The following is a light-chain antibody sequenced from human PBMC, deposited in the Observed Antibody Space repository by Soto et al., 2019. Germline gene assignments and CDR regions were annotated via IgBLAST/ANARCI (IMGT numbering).Light chain of an antibody. J-gene: IGKJ3*01. CDR1: QSVLHSSDNKNY. CDR2: WAS. Sequence: DIVMTQSPDSLAVSLGERATINCKSSQSVLHSSDNKNYLAWYQQKPGQPPKLVIYWASTRESDVPDRFSGSGSRKVFTLTISSLRAEFVAVYYHQQYYSSRSFGPGTKVEIK. CDR3: QQYYSSRS. V-gene: IGKV4-1*01.